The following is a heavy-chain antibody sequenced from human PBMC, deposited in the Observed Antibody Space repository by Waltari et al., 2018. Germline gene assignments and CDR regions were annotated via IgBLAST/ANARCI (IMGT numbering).Heavy chain of an antibody. D-gene: IGHD3-10*01. CDR3: VRDQGSTDYYGMGA. J-gene: IGHJ6*02. CDR2: ISGTGNTI. V-gene: IGHV3-48*01. Sequence: EVLLQASGGVLLQPGGSLRLSCAASGFDFSGNSMNWVRQTPGKRLEWLSFISGTGNTIYYADSVKGRFTISRDNDEKAVYLQMNSLTAEDTAVYFCVRDQGSTDYYGMGAWGQGTTVTVSS. CDR1: GFDFSGNS.